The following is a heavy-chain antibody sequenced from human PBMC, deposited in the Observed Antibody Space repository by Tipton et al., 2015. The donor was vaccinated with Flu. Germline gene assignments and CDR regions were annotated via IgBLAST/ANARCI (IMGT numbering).Heavy chain of an antibody. V-gene: IGHV4-61*02. Sequence: TLSLTCTVSGGPISSGNYYWTWIRQPAGKGLEWIGRIYTRGSTNYNPSLKSRVTMSVDTSKNQFSLKLSSVTAADTAVYYCARGGAGITMVRGATYYYYYMDVRGKGTTVTVSS. J-gene: IGHJ6*03. CDR2: IYTRGST. CDR1: GGPISSGNYY. D-gene: IGHD3-10*01. CDR3: ARGGAGITMVRGATYYYYYMDV.